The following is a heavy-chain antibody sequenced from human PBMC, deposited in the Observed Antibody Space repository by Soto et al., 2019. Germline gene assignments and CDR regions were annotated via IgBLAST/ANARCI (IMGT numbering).Heavy chain of an antibody. D-gene: IGHD3-16*01. Sequence: EVQLVESGGGLVEPGGSLRLSCAASGFTFSRYWMSWVRQAPGKGLEWVANMKYDGSEKYHLDSVKGRFTISRDNAKNSLYLEMTDLRAEDAAVYFCARDRGGLVAEFDYWGQGTLVTVSS. V-gene: IGHV3-7*01. CDR1: GFTFSRYW. CDR3: ARDRGGLVAEFDY. CDR2: MKYDGSEK. J-gene: IGHJ4*02.